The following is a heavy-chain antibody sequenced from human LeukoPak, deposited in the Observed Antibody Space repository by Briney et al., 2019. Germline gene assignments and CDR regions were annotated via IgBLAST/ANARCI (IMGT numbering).Heavy chain of an antibody. V-gene: IGHV1-18*01. D-gene: IGHD6-19*01. CDR3: ARSFDGYSSGWYFDY. CDR1: GYTFTNYG. CDR2: ISAYNRNT. Sequence: ASVKVSCKASGYTFTNYGISWVRQAPGQGLEWMGWISAYNRNTNYAQKLQGRVTITADESTSTAYMELSSLRSEDTAVYYCARSFDGYSSGWYFDYWGQGTLVTVSS. J-gene: IGHJ4*02.